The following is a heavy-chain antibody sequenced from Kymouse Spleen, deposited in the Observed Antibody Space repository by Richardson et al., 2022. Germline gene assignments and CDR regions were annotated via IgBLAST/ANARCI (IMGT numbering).Heavy chain of an antibody. CDR1: GYSFTSYW. Sequence: EVQLVQSGAEVKKPGESLKISCKGSGYSFTSYWIGWVRQMPGKGLEWMGIIYPGDSDTRYSPSFQGQVTISADKSISTAYLQWSSLKASDTAMYYCARGSITMVRGVHRGYYYGMDVWGQGTTVTVSS. V-gene: IGHV5-51*01. J-gene: IGHJ6*02. CDR2: IYPGDSDT. D-gene: IGHD3-10*01. CDR3: ARGSITMVRGVHRGYYYGMDV.